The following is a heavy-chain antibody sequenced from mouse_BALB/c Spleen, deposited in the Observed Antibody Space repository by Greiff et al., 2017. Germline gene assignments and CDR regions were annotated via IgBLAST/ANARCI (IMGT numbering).Heavy chain of an antibody. CDR3: ARDYGNLAWFAY. CDR1: GFNIKDTY. CDR2: IDPANGNT. J-gene: IGHJ3*01. V-gene: IGHV14-3*02. D-gene: IGHD2-1*01. Sequence: VQLQQSGAELVKPGASVKLSCTASGFNIKDTYMHWVKQRPEQGLEWIGRIDPANGNTKYDPKFQGKATITADTSSNTAYLQLSSLTSEDTAVYYCARDYGNLAWFAYWGQGTLVTVSA.